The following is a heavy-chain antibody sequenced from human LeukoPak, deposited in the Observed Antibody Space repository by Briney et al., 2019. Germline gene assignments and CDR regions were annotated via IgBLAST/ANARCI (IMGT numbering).Heavy chain of an antibody. CDR1: GGPFSRSSYY. Sequence: SESLSLTCTVSGGPFSRSSYYWVWIRQPPGKGLEWIGGIYYSGSTYYNPSLKSRVTISVDTSKNQFSLKLSSVTAADTAVYYCARAIVGATRGFDPWGQGTLVTVPS. V-gene: IGHV4-39*01. CDR2: IYYSGST. D-gene: IGHD1-26*01. CDR3: ARAIVGATRGFDP. J-gene: IGHJ5*02.